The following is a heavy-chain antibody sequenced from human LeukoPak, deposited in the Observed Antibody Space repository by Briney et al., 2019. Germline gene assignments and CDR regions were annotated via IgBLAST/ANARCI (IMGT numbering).Heavy chain of an antibody. CDR2: IYTDATT. V-gene: IGHV3-53*04. CDR1: GFSVTSNY. Sequence: GGSLRLSCAASGFSVTSNYMSWVRQAPGKGLEWVSTIYTDATTFYADSVNGRFTISGHNSKNTLYLQMNGLRAEDTAVYYCARESSVSGWYTYWGLGTLVTVS. D-gene: IGHD6-19*01. CDR3: ARESSVSGWYTY. J-gene: IGHJ4*02.